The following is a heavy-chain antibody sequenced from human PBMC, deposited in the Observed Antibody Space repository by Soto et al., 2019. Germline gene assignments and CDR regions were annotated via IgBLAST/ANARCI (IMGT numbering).Heavy chain of an antibody. CDR2: TDYRSKWYN. J-gene: IGHJ4*02. Sequence: QVQLQQSGPGLVKPSQTLSLTCAISGDSVSSNSATLNLIRQSPSIVLEWLGRTDYRSKWYNDYALSLKSRITIDPDPSKKQFYLQLNSVTREDTAVYYCARQQWMVLGHFDYWGQGTLVTVSS. D-gene: IGHD6-19*01. CDR1: GDSVSSNSAT. V-gene: IGHV6-1*01. CDR3: ARQQWMVLGHFDY.